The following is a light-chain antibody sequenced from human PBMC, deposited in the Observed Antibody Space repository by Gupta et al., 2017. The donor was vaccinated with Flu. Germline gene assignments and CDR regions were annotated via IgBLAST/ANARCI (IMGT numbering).Light chain of an antibody. Sequence: ATLSVSPGERATLSCRASQSVSSNLAWYQQKPGQAPRLLIYGASTRDTGIPARFSGSGSGTEFTLTISSRQSEDFAVYYCQQYNNWPPYTFGQGTKLEIK. V-gene: IGKV3-15*01. CDR1: QSVSSN. CDR2: GAS. CDR3: QQYNNWPPYT. J-gene: IGKJ2*01.